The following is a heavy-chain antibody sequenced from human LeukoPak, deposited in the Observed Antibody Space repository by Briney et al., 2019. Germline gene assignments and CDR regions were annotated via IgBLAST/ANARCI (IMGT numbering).Heavy chain of an antibody. D-gene: IGHD2-2*01. CDR1: GFTFSSYA. V-gene: IGHV3-23*01. CDR3: AKDGGYCSCNTCLQPFDY. Sequence: GGSLRLSCAASGFTFSSYAMSWVRQAPGKGLEWVSVIIGSGGSTYYADSVKGRFTISRDNSKNTLYLQMNSLRAEDTAVYYCAKDGGYCSCNTCLQPFDYWGQGTLVTVSS. J-gene: IGHJ4*02. CDR2: IIGSGGST.